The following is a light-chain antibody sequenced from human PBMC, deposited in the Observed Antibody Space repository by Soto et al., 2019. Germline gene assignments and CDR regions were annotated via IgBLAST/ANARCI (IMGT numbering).Light chain of an antibody. J-gene: IGKJ2*01. CDR1: QSISSE. CDR3: QQGHNWPLT. V-gene: IGKV3-15*01. Sequence: EIVMTQSPATLSVSPGERATLSCRASQSISSELAWYQQKPGQPPRLLIYSASTRATGVPASFTGSGSGSEFTLTISVLQYEDFAVYYCQQGHNWPLTFGQGTRLEI. CDR2: SAS.